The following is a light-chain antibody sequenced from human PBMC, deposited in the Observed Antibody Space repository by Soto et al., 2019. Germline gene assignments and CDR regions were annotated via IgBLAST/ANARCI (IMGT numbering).Light chain of an antibody. V-gene: IGKV1-9*01. J-gene: IGKJ4*01. CDR2: DAS. CDR3: QQLNTYSS. Sequence: DIQLTQSPSFLSASVGDRVTITCRASHGINTYLAWYQQKPGKAPKVLIYDASKLHSGVPSRFSGSGSGTEFTLTISSLQPEDFATYFCQQLNTYSSFGGGTKVEIK. CDR1: HGINTY.